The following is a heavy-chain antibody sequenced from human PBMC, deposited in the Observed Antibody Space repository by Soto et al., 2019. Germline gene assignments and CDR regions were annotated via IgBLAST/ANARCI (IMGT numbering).Heavy chain of an antibody. J-gene: IGHJ4*02. D-gene: IGHD2-15*01. CDR2: IYYSGST. CDR1: GGSISSYY. V-gene: IGHV4-59*01. Sequence: SETLSLTCTVSGGSISSYYWSWIRQPPGKGLEWIGYIYYSGSTNYNPSLKSRVTISVDTSKNQFSLKLSSVTAADTAVYYCARVFHCSGGSCYPGIFDYWGQGTLVTVSS. CDR3: ARVFHCSGGSCYPGIFDY.